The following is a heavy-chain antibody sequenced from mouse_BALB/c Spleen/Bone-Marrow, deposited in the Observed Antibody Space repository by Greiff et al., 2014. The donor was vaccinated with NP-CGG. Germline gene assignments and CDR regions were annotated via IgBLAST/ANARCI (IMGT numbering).Heavy chain of an antibody. J-gene: IGHJ1*01. V-gene: IGHV14-3*02. CDR2: IDPANGDT. D-gene: IGHD1-1*01. CDR3: TKPSFYYGSSYWYFDV. CDR1: GFNIKDTY. Sequence: VQLQQSGAELAKPGASVKLSCTASGFNIKDTYMHWVKQRPEQGLEWIGRIDPANGDTKYDPKFQGKATITADTSSNTAYLQLSSLTSEDTAVYYCTKPSFYYGSSYWYFDVWGAGTTDTVSS.